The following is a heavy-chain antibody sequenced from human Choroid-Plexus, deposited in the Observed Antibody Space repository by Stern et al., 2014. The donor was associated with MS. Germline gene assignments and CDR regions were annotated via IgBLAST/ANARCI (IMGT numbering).Heavy chain of an antibody. CDR3: ARHFSNNVYCSSTSCYFDY. V-gene: IGHV4-39*01. D-gene: IGHD2-2*01. CDR1: GGSVSSSSYY. CDR2: FYYGGST. J-gene: IGHJ4*02. Sequence: QLQLQESGPGLVKPSETLSLTCTVSGGSVSSSSYYWGWIRQPPGKGLEWIGSFYYGGSTFYNPSLKRRVPLSVDTSRSQFSLQLSSVTAADTAVYYCARHFSNNVYCSSTSCYFDYWGQGTLVTVSS.